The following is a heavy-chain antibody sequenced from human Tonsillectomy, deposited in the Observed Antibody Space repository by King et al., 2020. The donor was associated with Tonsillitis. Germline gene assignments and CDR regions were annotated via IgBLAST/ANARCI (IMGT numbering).Heavy chain of an antibody. V-gene: IGHV1-18*01. D-gene: IGHD4-17*01. CDR3: ARVDRYYGDYHYYYGMDV. CDR2: ISAYNGNT. CDR1: GYTFTSYG. Sequence: QLVQSGAEVKKPGASVKVSCKASGYTFTSYGISWVRQAPGQGLEWMGWISAYNGNTNYAQKLQGRVTMTTDTSTSTAYMELRSLRSDDTAVYYCARVDRYYGDYHYYYGMDVWGQGTTVTVSS. J-gene: IGHJ6*02.